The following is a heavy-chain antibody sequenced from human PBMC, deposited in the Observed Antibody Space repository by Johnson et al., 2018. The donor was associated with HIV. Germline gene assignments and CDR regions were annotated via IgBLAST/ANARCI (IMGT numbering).Heavy chain of an antibody. Sequence: QVQLVESGGGLVQPGGSLRLSCAASGFSFSDYYMTWIRQAPGKGLEWVAVISYDGSNKYYADSVKGRFTISRDKSKNTLYLQMNSLRADDTAVYYCARTTRMVGAFDIWGQGTMVTVSS. V-gene: IGHV3-30*03. CDR3: ARTTRMVGAFDI. D-gene: IGHD2-15*01. J-gene: IGHJ3*02. CDR1: GFSFSDYY. CDR2: ISYDGSNK.